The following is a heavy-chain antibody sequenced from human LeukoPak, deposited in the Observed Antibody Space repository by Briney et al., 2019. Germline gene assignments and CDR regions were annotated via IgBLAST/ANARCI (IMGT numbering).Heavy chain of an antibody. CDR1: GASFSSGDQY. D-gene: IGHD3-22*01. Sequence: PSETLSLTCTVSGASFSSGDQYWNWIRQSPGKGLEWIGSIHPSGMLYNNPSLESRVTISIDTSKNQFSLNLNSVTAADTAVYFCSRGLDSRKLGYWGQETLVTVSS. J-gene: IGHJ4*02. CDR2: IHPSGML. CDR3: SRGLDSRKLGY. V-gene: IGHV4-31*03.